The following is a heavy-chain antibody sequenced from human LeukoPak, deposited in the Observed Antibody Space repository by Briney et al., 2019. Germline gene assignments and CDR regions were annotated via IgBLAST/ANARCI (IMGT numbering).Heavy chain of an antibody. Sequence: PGGSLRLSCAASGFTFSSYNMNWVRQAPGKGLEWVSSISSTSSYINYADSVKGRFTISRDKAKNSLYLQMNSLRAEDTAVYYCARGGGWSGYYIVYWGQGTLVTVSS. D-gene: IGHD3-3*01. CDR1: GFTFSSYN. CDR3: ARGGGWSGYYIVY. J-gene: IGHJ4*02. CDR2: ISSTSSYI. V-gene: IGHV3-21*01.